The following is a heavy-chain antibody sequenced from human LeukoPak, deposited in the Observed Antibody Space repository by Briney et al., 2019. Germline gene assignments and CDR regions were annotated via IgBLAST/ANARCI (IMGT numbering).Heavy chain of an antibody. J-gene: IGHJ5*02. Sequence: PSETLSLTCTVSGDSISSSFYYWGWIRQPPGKGLEWIGNIYDSGSTYYNPSLKSRVTISVDTSKNQFSLKLSSVTAADTAVYYCASLPIAAAAKGGNWFDPWGQGTLVTVSS. CDR3: ASLPIAAAAKGGNWFDP. CDR2: IYDSGST. CDR1: GDSISSSFYY. V-gene: IGHV4-39*07. D-gene: IGHD6-13*01.